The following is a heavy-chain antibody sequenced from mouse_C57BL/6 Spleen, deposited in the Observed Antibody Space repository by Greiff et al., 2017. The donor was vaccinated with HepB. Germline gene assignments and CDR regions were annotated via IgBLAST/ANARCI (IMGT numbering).Heavy chain of an antibody. CDR3: TTRPYYGSSYTWFAY. CDR2: IDPENGDT. Sequence: EVKLQESGAELVRPGASVKLSCTASGFNIKDDYMHWVKQRPEQGLEWIGWIDPENGDTEYASKFQGKATITADTSSNTAYLQLSSLTSEDTAVYYCTTRPYYGSSYTWFAYWGQGTLVTVSA. J-gene: IGHJ3*01. CDR1: GFNIKDDY. V-gene: IGHV14-4*01. D-gene: IGHD1-1*01.